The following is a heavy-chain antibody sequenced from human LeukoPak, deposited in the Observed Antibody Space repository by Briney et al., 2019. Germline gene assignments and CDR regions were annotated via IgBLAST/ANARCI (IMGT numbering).Heavy chain of an antibody. CDR2: ITGSADRT. D-gene: IGHD3-10*01. CDR3: AKDNYYGSGSYYYYYYYMDV. V-gene: IGHV3-23*01. Sequence: GGSLRLSCAASGFTFSTYAMSWVRQAPGKGLEWVSAITGSADRTHYADSVKGRFTISRDNSKNTLYPQMNSLRAEDTAVYYCAKDNYYGSGSYYYYYYYMDVWGKGTTVTVSS. J-gene: IGHJ6*03. CDR1: GFTFSTYA.